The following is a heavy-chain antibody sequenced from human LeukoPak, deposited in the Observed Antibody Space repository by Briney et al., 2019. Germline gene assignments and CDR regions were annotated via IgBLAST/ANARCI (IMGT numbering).Heavy chain of an antibody. Sequence: PGGSLRLSCAASGFTFSNYGMHWVRQAPGKGLEWVSVISYDGSNKYYADSVKGRFTISRGNSKNTLYLQMNSLRAEDTAMYYCAKNSGSTALWGQGTLDTASS. CDR1: GFTFSNYG. J-gene: IGHJ4*02. CDR2: ISYDGSNK. V-gene: IGHV3-30*18. CDR3: AKNSGSTAL. D-gene: IGHD1-26*01.